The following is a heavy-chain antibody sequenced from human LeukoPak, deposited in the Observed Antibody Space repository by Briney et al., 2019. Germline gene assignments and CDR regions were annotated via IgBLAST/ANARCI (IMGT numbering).Heavy chain of an antibody. CDR1: GFTFGGYG. CDR3: TRYNNDHFDY. Sequence: GRSLRLSCAGSGFTFGGYGMHWFRQTPGKGLEWVAVIAYGGSRAFYADSVKGRFTISRDNSKNTMSVQMDDLRAEDTAVYYCTRYNNDHFDYWGQGTLVTVSS. J-gene: IGHJ4*02. CDR2: IAYGGSRA. V-gene: IGHV3-33*01. D-gene: IGHD1-14*01.